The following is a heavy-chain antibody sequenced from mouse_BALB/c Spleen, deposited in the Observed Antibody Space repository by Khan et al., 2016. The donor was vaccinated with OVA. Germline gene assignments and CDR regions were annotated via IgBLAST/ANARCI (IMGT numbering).Heavy chain of an antibody. J-gene: IGHJ3*01. Sequence: EVKLVESGGGLVKPGGSLKLSCAASGFTFSSYAMSWVHQTPEKRLEWVASISSGGSTYYPDSVKGRFTISRDNARNILYLQMSSLRSEDTAMYYCARGRSTTASWFAYWGQGTLVTVSA. D-gene: IGHD1-2*01. V-gene: IGHV5-6-5*01. CDR2: ISSGGST. CDR1: GFTFSSYA. CDR3: ARGRSTTASWFAY.